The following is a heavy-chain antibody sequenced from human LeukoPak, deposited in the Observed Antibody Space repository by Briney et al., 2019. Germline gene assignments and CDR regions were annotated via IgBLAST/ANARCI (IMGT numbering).Heavy chain of an antibody. CDR2: ISGSGGST. D-gene: IGHD4-17*01. CDR1: GFTFSSYA. V-gene: IGHV3-23*01. J-gene: IGHJ4*02. CDR3: AKRHYGDYQFDY. Sequence: PGGSLRLSCAASGFTFSSYAMIWVRQAPGKGLEWVSAISGSGGSTYYADSVKGRFTISRDNSKNTLYLQMNSLRAEDTAVYYCAKRHYGDYQFDYWGQGTLVTVSS.